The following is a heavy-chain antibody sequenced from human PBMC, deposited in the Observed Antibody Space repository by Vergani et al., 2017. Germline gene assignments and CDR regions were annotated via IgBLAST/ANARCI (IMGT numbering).Heavy chain of an antibody. CDR3: ARGYCTNSICRGKVDS. V-gene: IGHV1-69-2*01. CDR1: GYTFTDYY. CDR2: VDPEDGET. D-gene: IGHD2-8*01. Sequence: VQLVQSGAEVKKPGATVKISCKVSGYTFTDYYMHWVQQAPGKGLEWMGLVDPEDGETIYAEKFQGRVTITADKSTSTAYMELSSLRAEDTAVYYCARGYCTNSICRGKVDSWGQGTLVTVSS. J-gene: IGHJ4*02.